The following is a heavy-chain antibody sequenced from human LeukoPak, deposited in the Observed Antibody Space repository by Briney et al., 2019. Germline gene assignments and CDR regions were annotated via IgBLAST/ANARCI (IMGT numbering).Heavy chain of an antibody. CDR2: INTDGSST. Sequence: GGSLRLSCAASGFTFSSSRMLRVRQTPGKGLVWVSNINTDGSSTNYADSVKGRFAISRDNAKNTLYLQMDSLRVEDTAIYYCVRSWGEDYWGQGTLVTVSS. J-gene: IGHJ4*02. CDR3: VRSWGEDY. V-gene: IGHV3-74*01. CDR1: GFTFSSSR. D-gene: IGHD3-16*01.